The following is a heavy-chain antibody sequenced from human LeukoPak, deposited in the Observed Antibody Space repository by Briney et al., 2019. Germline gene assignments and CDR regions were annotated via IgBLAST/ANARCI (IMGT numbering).Heavy chain of an antibody. D-gene: IGHD4-17*01. J-gene: IGHJ4*02. Sequence: GRSLKLSCAASGFTFSGSAMHWVRQASGKWLEWVGRIRSKANRYAPAYAASVKGRFTISRDDSKNTAYLQMNSLKTEDTAVYHCTSTTVTSYWGQGTLVTVSS. V-gene: IGHV3-73*01. CDR3: TSTTVTSY. CDR1: GFTFSGSA. CDR2: IRSKANRYAP.